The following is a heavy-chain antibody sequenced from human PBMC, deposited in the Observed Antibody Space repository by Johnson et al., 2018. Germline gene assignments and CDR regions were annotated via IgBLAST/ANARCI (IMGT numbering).Heavy chain of an antibody. Sequence: VQLQESGGGLVQPGGSLRLSCAASGFTFSSYWMHWVRPAPGQGLVWVSRMNSDGSRPSYADSVKGRLPISRDNAKNPLYLQMNILRAEDTAVYYCARGIFGVVPYYYYYYYMDVWGKGTTVTVSS. CDR2: MNSDGSRP. V-gene: IGHV3-74*01. D-gene: IGHD3-3*01. J-gene: IGHJ6*03. CDR3: ARGIFGVVPYYYYYYYMDV. CDR1: GFTFSSYW.